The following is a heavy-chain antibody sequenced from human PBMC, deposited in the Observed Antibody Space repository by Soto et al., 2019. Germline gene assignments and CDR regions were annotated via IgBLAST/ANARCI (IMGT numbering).Heavy chain of an antibody. D-gene: IGHD3-22*01. CDR3: AKNPGYYYDSTGYHFDY. J-gene: IGHJ4*02. CDR1: EFTCSNYA. V-gene: IGHV3-23*01. CDR2: ISYGGGTT. Sequence: GGSLRLSCAAAEFTCSNYAMRWVRQAPGKGLEWVSAISYGGGTTYYADSVKGRFTISRDNSKNTLYLQMNSLRAEDTAVYYCAKNPGYYYDSTGYHFDYWGQGTLVTVSS.